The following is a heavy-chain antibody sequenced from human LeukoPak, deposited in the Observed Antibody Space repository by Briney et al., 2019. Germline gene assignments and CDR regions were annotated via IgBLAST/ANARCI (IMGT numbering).Heavy chain of an antibody. CDR1: GYNFANSW. Sequence: GESLKISCKGSGYNFANSWIGWVRQMPGKRLEWIGMMYPGDSDTTYSPSFQGQVTLSADKSINTAYLQWNSLKASDTAMYYCTRLHDSGSYCDHWGQGTLVTVSS. D-gene: IGHD3-10*01. J-gene: IGHJ4*02. CDR3: TRLHDSGSYCDH. V-gene: IGHV5-51*01. CDR2: MYPGDSDT.